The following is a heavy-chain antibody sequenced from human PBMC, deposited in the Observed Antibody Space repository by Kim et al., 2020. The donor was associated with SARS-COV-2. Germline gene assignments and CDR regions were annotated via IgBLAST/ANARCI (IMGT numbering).Heavy chain of an antibody. CDR1: GGSRSTSSYY. V-gene: IGHV4-39*01. D-gene: IGHD2-2*01. CDR2: IYYSGST. J-gene: IGHJ4*02. Sequence: SETLSLTCTVSGGSRSTSSYYWGWIRQPPGKGLEWIGSIYYSGSTYYNPSLKSRVTISVDTSKNQFSLKLSSLTAADTAVNYCGRHSHKTVVLNHFDDWGQGTLVTVSS. CDR3: GRHSHKTVVLNHFDD.